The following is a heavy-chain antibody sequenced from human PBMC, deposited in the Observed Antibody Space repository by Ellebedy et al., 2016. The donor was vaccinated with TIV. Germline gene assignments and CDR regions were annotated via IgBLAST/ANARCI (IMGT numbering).Heavy chain of an antibody. V-gene: IGHV3-33*01. Sequence: GESLKISCAASGFNFTTYDMHWVRQAPGKGLEWVAVIWYDGSKKYYADSVKGRFTISRDNSKNTLYLQMNSLRAEDTAVYYCATGGYSNGYGGWFDPWGQGTLVTVSS. J-gene: IGHJ5*02. CDR2: IWYDGSKK. CDR3: ATGGYSNGYGGWFDP. D-gene: IGHD5-18*01. CDR1: GFNFTTYD.